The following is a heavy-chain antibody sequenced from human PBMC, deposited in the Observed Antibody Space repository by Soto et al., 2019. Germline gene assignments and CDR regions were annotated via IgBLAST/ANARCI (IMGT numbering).Heavy chain of an antibody. CDR1: GYTFTSYY. CDR3: ARERPPTVTNGYGMDV. D-gene: IGHD4-4*01. Sequence: ASVKVSCQASGYTFTSYYMPWVRQAPGQGLEWMGIINPSGGSTSYAQKFQGRVTMTRDTSTSTVYMELSSLRSEDTAVYYCARERPPTVTNGYGMDVWGQGTTVTVSS. V-gene: IGHV1-46*01. CDR2: INPSGGST. J-gene: IGHJ6*02.